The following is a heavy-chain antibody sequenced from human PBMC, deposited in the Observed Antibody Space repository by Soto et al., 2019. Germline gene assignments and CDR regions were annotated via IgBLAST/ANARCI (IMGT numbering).Heavy chain of an antibody. Sequence: SETLSLTCTVSGGSISSYYWSWIRQPPGKGLEWIGYIYYSGSTNYNPSLKSRVTISVDTSKNQFSLKLSSVTAADTAVYYCARAIPATAIGGAFDIWGQGTMVTVSS. CDR1: GGSISSYY. V-gene: IGHV4-59*01. D-gene: IGHD2-2*02. CDR2: IYYSGST. J-gene: IGHJ3*02. CDR3: ARAIPATAIGGAFDI.